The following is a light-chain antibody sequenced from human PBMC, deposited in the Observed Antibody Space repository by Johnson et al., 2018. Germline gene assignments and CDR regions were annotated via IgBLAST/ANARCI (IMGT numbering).Light chain of an antibody. Sequence: QSVLTQPPSVSAAPGQKVTISCSGSSSNIGNNYVSWYQQLPGTAPKLLIYENNKRPSGLPDRFSGSKSGTSATPGITGLPTGDEADYYCGTWDSSLSAGNVFGTGTKVTVL. CDR1: SSNIGNNY. CDR2: ENN. CDR3: GTWDSSLSAGNV. J-gene: IGLJ1*01. V-gene: IGLV1-51*02.